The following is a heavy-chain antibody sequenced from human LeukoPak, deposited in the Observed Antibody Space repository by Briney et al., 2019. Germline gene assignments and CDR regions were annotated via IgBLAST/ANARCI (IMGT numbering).Heavy chain of an antibody. D-gene: IGHD4-17*01. CDR3: ARVPYGGNSIDC. J-gene: IGHJ4*02. V-gene: IGHV3-66*01. CDR2: IYSGGST. Sequence: PGGSLRLSCAASGFTVSSNYMTWVRQAPGKGLEWVSAIYSGGSTDYADSVKGRFTIARDNSRNTVHLQMNSLRVEDTAMYYCARVPYGGNSIDCWGQGTLVTVSS. CDR1: GFTVSSNY.